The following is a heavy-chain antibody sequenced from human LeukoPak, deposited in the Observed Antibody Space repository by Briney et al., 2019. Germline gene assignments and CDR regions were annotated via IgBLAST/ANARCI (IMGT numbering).Heavy chain of an antibody. J-gene: IGHJ4*02. CDR3: ARGGVLKSVDY. CDR2: IYDSGST. Sequence: SETLSLTCAVSGGSISSHYWTWIRQPSGKGLEWIGYIYDSGSTYYHPSLKSRVTISVDTSKNQFSLRLSSATAADTAVYYCARGGVLKSVDYWGQGTLVTVSS. V-gene: IGHV4-59*11. D-gene: IGHD3-16*01. CDR1: GGSISSHY.